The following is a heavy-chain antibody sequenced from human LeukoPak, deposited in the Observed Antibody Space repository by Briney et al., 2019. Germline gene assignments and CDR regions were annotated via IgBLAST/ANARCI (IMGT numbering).Heavy chain of an antibody. J-gene: IGHJ5*02. D-gene: IGHD3-10*01. CDR3: AKDSVLWFGKRYANNWFDP. CDR1: GFTFSSYG. CDR2: IRYDGSNK. V-gene: IGHV3-30*02. Sequence: GGSLRLSCAASGFTFSSYGMHWVRQAPGKGLEWVAFIRYDGSNKYYADSVKGRFTISRDNSKNTLYLQMNSLRAEDTAVYYCAKDSVLWFGKRYANNWFDPWGQGTLVTVSS.